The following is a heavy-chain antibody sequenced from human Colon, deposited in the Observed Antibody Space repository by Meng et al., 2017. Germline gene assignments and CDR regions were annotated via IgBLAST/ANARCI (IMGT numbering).Heavy chain of an antibody. V-gene: IGHV4-61*01. CDR3: ARLIAGWPFYFDY. CDR2: MFHSGTT. D-gene: IGHD6-19*01. CDR1: GGSVSSGSHY. J-gene: IGHJ4*02. Sequence: VQRQEPGPGRGRPSGTLFLTCNVSGGSVSSGSHYWSWIRQPPGKGLEWIGYMFHSGTTKYNPSLKSRVSMSVDTTKNQFYLKLTSVTVADTAVFYCARLIAGWPFYFDYWGQGILVTVSS.